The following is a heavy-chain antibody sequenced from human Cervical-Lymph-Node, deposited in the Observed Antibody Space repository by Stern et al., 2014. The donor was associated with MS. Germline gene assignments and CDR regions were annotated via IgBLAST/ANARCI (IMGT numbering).Heavy chain of an antibody. CDR3: ASRLSSVYYAWYFDL. CDR1: GGTFSSYA. V-gene: IGHV1-69*01. J-gene: IGHJ2*01. Sequence: VQLVESGAEVKKPGSSVKVSCKASGGTFSSYAISWVRQAPGQGLEWMGGIIPIFGTANYAQKFQGRVTITADESTSTGYMELSSLRSEDPAVYYCASRLSSVYYAWYFDLWGRGPLFTVSS. CDR2: IIPIFGTA. D-gene: IGHD3-22*01.